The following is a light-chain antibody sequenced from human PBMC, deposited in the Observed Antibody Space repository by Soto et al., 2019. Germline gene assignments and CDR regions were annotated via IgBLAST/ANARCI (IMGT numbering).Light chain of an antibody. J-gene: IGKJ4*01. CDR2: DAS. CDR1: QSVSSY. V-gene: IGKV3-11*01. CDR3: QQRSNLPLT. Sequence: EIVLTQSPATLSLSPGERATLSCRASQSVSSYLAWYQQKPGQAPGLLIYDASNRATGIPARFSGSGSGTDFTLTISSLEPEDFAVYYCQQRSNLPLTFGGGTKVEIK.